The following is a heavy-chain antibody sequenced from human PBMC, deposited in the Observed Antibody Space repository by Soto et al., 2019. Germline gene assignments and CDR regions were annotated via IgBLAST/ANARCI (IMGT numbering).Heavy chain of an antibody. V-gene: IGHV3-23*01. CDR3: ARGPRAPPPHDYGMDD. CDR2: ISGGGETT. J-gene: IGHJ6*02. CDR1: GFTFSSHV. Sequence: VQLLEAGGGLVQPGGSLRLSCAASGFTFSSHVMNWVRQAPGKGLEWVAAISGGGETTYYGDSVEGRFTMSRDNSKNTLYLQMNSLRAEDTAVYYCARGPRAPPPHDYGMDDWGQGTTVTVSS.